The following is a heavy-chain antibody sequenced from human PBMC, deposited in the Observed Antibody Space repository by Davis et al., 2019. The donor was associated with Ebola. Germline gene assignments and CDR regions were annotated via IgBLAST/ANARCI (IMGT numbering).Heavy chain of an antibody. CDR2: IYYSGST. D-gene: IGHD6-13*01. J-gene: IGHJ5*02. CDR1: GGSFSGYY. V-gene: IGHV4-31*11. Sequence: SETLSLTCAVYGGSFSGYYWSWIRQHPGKGLEWIGCIYYSGSTYYNPSLKSRVTISVDTSKNQFSLKLSSVTAADTAVYYCERAVWAAAGNNWFDPWGQGTLVTVSS. CDR3: ERAVWAAAGNNWFDP.